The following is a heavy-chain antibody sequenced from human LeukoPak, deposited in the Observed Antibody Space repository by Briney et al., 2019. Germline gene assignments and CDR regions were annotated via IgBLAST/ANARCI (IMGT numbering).Heavy chain of an antibody. CDR1: TFTFSSYA. J-gene: IGHJ4*02. CDR3: ARDPTIFIAVAGTNYFDY. CDR2: ISYDGSNE. D-gene: IGHD6-19*01. V-gene: IGHV3-30*04. Sequence: PGRSLRLSCAASTFTFSSYAMHWVRQAPGKGLEWVAVISYDGSNEYYADSVKGRFTISRDNSKNTLYLQMNSLGAEDTAVYYCARDPTIFIAVAGTNYFDYWGQGTLVTVSS.